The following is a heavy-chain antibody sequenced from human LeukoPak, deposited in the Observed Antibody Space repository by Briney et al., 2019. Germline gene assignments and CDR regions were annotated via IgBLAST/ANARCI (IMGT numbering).Heavy chain of an antibody. CDR3: GRAPPTVTWDY. Sequence: SETLSLTCTVSGGSISSGDYYWSWIRQPPGKGLEWIGYIYYSGSTYYNPSLKSRVTISVDTSKNQFSLKLSSVTAADTAVYYGGRAPPTVTWDYWGQGPLVTVSS. D-gene: IGHD4-17*01. J-gene: IGHJ4*02. CDR1: GGSISSGDYY. V-gene: IGHV4-30-4*08. CDR2: IYYSGST.